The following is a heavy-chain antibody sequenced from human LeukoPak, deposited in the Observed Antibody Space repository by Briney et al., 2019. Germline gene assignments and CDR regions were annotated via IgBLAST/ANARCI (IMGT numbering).Heavy chain of an antibody. CDR2: IYYSGST. D-gene: IGHD6-13*01. J-gene: IGHJ4*02. V-gene: IGHV4-39*07. CDR3: ARGSPIAAAGPFDF. Sequence: SETLSLTCTVSGGSISVSSYYWGWIRQPPGKGLEWIGSIYYSGSTDCNPSLKSRVTISVDTSKNQFSLRLSSVTAADSAVYYCARGSPIAAAGPFDFWGQGTLVTVSS. CDR1: GGSISVSSYY.